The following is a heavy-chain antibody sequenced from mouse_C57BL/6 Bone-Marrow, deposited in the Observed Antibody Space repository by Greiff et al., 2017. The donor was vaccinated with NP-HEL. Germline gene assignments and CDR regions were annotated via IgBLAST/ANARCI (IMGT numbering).Heavy chain of an antibody. V-gene: IGHV1-81*01. CDR2: IYPRSGNT. J-gene: IGHJ2*01. Sequence: QVQLQQSGAELARPGASVKLSCKASGYTFTSYGISWVKQRPGQGLEWIGEIYPRSGNTSYNEKFKGKATLTVDKSSSTAYMELRSLTSDDSAVYYYSRDPSYDGSSNGYWGQGTTLTVSS. D-gene: IGHD1-1*01. CDR3: SRDPSYDGSSNGY. CDR1: GYTFTSYG.